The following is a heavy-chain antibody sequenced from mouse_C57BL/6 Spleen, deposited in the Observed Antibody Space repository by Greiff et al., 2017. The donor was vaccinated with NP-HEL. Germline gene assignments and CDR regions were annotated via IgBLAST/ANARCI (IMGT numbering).Heavy chain of an antibody. CDR2: IDPSDSYT. CDR1: GYTFTSYW. D-gene: IGHD3-2*02. CDR3: ARSDSSGYWCAY. V-gene: IGHV1-69*01. Sequence: QVQLQQPGAELVMPGASVKLSCKASGYTFTSYWMHWVKQRPGQGLEWIGEIDPSDSYTNYNQKFKGKSTLTVDKSSSTAYMQLSSLTSEDSAVYYCARSDSSGYWCAYWGQGTLVTVSA. J-gene: IGHJ3*01.